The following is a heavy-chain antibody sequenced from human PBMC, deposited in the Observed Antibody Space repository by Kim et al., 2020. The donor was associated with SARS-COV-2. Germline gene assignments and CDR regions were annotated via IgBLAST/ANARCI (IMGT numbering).Heavy chain of an antibody. J-gene: IGHJ4*02. Sequence: GGSLRLSCVTSGFTFSSYEMNWVRQAPGKGLEWVSYISDSGTTTYYADSVKGRFTISRDNAKNSLYLQMNSLRGEDTGVYYCAKISSTWYPLFDYWGQGTLVTVSS. CDR2: ISDSGTTT. CDR1: GFTFSSYE. CDR3: AKISSTWYPLFDY. V-gene: IGHV3-48*03. D-gene: IGHD6-13*01.